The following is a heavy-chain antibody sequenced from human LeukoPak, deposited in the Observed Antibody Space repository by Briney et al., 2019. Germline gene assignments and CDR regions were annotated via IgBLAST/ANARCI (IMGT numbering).Heavy chain of an antibody. CDR1: GGSISSSSYY. D-gene: IGHD2-15*01. CDR2: IYYSGST. V-gene: IGHV4-39*01. CDR3: ARLEGGFQDATYMDV. Sequence: SETLSLTCTVSGGSISSSSYYWGWIRQPPGKGLEWIGSIYYSGSTYYNPSLKSRVTISVDTSKNQFSLKLSSVTAADTAVYYCARLEGGFQDATYMDVWGKGTTVTVSS. J-gene: IGHJ6*03.